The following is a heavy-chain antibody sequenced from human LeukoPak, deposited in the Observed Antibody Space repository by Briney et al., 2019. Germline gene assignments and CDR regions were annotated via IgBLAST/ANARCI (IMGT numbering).Heavy chain of an antibody. Sequence: PGGSLRLSCAASGFTFSSYSMNWVRQAPGKGLEWVSSISSSSSYIYYADSVKGRFSISRDNAKNSLYLQMNSLRAEDTAVYYCARVLGRWPNRDYYYYGMDVWGQGTTVTVSS. D-gene: IGHD5-24*01. CDR2: ISSSSSYI. J-gene: IGHJ6*02. CDR1: GFTFSSYS. CDR3: ARVLGRWPNRDYYYYGMDV. V-gene: IGHV3-21*01.